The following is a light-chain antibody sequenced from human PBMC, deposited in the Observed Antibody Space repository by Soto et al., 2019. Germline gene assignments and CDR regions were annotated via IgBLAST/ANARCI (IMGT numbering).Light chain of an antibody. Sequence: DIQMTQSPSSLSASVGDRVTITCRASQTINSYLNWYQQTPGKAPKLLIYAASSLQSGVPSRFSGSESRTDFPLTISSLQPEDFATYYCQQSYSTPRTFGQGTKVEIK. CDR1: QTINSY. CDR2: AAS. CDR3: QQSYSTPRT. J-gene: IGKJ1*01. V-gene: IGKV1-39*01.